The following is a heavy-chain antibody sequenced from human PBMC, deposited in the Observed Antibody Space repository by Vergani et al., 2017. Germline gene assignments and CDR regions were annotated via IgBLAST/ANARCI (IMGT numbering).Heavy chain of an antibody. Sequence: EVQLLESGGGLVRPGGSLRLSCAASGFTFSNYAMSWVRQAPGKGLEWVSGISARGGSTYYADSVKGRFTISRDNSKNTLFLQMNSLRAEDTAVYYCAKGAYDYVWGSYDYWGQGTLVTVSS. V-gene: IGHV3-23*01. J-gene: IGHJ4*02. CDR3: AKGAYDYVWGSYDY. D-gene: IGHD3-16*01. CDR2: ISARGGST. CDR1: GFTFSNYA.